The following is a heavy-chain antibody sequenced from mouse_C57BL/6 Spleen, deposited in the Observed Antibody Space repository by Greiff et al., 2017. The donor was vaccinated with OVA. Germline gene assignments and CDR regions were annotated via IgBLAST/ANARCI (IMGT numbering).Heavy chain of an antibody. D-gene: IGHD3-2*02. J-gene: IGHJ4*01. CDR3: ARHADSSGPYYYAMDD. Sequence: EVMLVESGGGLVQPGGSLKLSCAASGFTFSDYYMYWVRQTPEKRLEWVAYISNGGGSTYYPDTVKGRFPISRDNAKNTLYLQMSRLKSEDTARYYCARHADSSGPYYYAMDDWGQGTSVTVSS. CDR2: ISNGGGST. V-gene: IGHV5-12*01. CDR1: GFTFSDYY.